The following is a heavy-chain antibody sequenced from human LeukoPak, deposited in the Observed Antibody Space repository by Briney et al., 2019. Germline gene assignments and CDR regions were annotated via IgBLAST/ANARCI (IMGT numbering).Heavy chain of an antibody. Sequence: ASVKVSCKASGYTFTSYGISWVRQAPGQGREWMGWISAYNGNTNYAQKLQGRVTMPTDTSTSTAYMELRSLRSDDTAVYYCASPIMITFGGVIAFDYWGQGTLVTVSS. D-gene: IGHD3-16*02. CDR2: ISAYNGNT. CDR1: GYTFTSYG. J-gene: IGHJ4*02. CDR3: ASPIMITFGGVIAFDY. V-gene: IGHV1-18*01.